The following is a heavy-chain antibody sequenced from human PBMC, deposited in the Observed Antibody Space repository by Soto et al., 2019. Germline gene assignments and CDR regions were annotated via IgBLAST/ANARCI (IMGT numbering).Heavy chain of an antibody. D-gene: IGHD3-22*01. CDR1: GGSISSYY. Sequence: QVQLQESGPGLVKPSETLSLTCTVSGGSISSYYWSWIRQPPGKGLEWIGYIYYSGSSNYNPSLTSRITMSVDTSNNQFSLKLSSVTAADTAVYYCARNYDSSGYSSIGYWGQGTLVTVSS. CDR2: IYYSGSS. V-gene: IGHV4-59*01. J-gene: IGHJ4*02. CDR3: ARNYDSSGYSSIGY.